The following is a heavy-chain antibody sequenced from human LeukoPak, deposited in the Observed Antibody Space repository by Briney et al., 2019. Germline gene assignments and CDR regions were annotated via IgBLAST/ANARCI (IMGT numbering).Heavy chain of an antibody. CDR1: GGTFSSYA. CDR2: IIPILGIA. CDR3: ARGDPYYDSSGYYRN. D-gene: IGHD3-22*01. Sequence: GCSVKVSCKASGGTFSSYAISWVRQAPGQGLEWMGRIIPILGIANYAQKFQGRVTITADKSTSTAYMELSSLRSEDTAVYYCARGDPYYDSSGYYRNWGQGTLVTVSS. J-gene: IGHJ4*02. V-gene: IGHV1-69*04.